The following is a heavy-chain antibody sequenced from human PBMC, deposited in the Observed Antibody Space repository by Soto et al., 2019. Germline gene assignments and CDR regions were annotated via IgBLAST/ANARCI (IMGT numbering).Heavy chain of an antibody. J-gene: IGHJ4*02. CDR1: GFTFDNYG. Sequence: QVKLVESGGGVVQPGRSLRLSCAASGFTFDNYGMHWVRQAPGKGLEWVVVISFDGRNTDYADSVKGRFTISRDNSKNTLYLQMTRLGAEDTAVYYCAKQSGSGSYHNVGSGGHFGYWGQGTLVTVSS. CDR3: AKQSGSGSYHNVGSGGHFGY. CDR2: ISFDGRNT. V-gene: IGHV3-30*18. D-gene: IGHD3-10*01.